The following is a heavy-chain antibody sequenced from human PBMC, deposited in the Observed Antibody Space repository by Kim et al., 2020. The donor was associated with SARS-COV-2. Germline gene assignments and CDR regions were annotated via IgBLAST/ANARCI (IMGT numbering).Heavy chain of an antibody. CDR2: ISTIGNDT. CDR3: AREEALCSGGSCYSDVAY. Sequence: GGSLRLSCAASGFTFSSYAMSWVRQAPGKGLGWVSAISTIGNDTYYADSVKGRFTIPRDNSKNTLYLPMISLRAEDTAVYYCAREEALCSGGSCYSDVAYWGQGTLVTVSS. D-gene: IGHD2-15*01. CDR1: GFTFSSYA. J-gene: IGHJ4*02. V-gene: IGHV3-23*01.